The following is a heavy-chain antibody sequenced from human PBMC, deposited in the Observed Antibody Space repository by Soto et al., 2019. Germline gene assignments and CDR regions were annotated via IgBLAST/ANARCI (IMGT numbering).Heavy chain of an antibody. J-gene: IGHJ5*02. V-gene: IGHV4-59*01. CDR2: IYYSGST. D-gene: IGHD6-19*01. CDR3: ARAQQWLDNWFDP. CDR1: GGSISSYY. Sequence: PSETLSLTCTVSGGSISSYYWSWIRQPPGKGLEWIGYIYYSGSTNYNPSLKSRVTISVDTSKNQFSLKLSSVTAADTAVYYCARAQQWLDNWFDPWGQGTLVTVSS.